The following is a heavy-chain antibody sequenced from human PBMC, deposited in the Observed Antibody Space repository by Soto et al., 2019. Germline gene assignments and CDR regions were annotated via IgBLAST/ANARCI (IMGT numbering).Heavy chain of an antibody. CDR1: GYTFTSYA. D-gene: IGHD2-2*01. CDR2: ISPYSGNT. V-gene: IGHV1-18*01. J-gene: IGHJ4*02. CDR3: ARDTSQKIGYGLYDY. Sequence: QVQLVQSGAEVRKPGASVKVSCKASGYTFTSYAVSWVRQAPGQGLEWMGWISPYSGNTNYGQKVQGRVSLTTDTSTSTAYLELRNLRSDDTAVYYRARDTSQKIGYGLYDYWGQGTQVTVSS.